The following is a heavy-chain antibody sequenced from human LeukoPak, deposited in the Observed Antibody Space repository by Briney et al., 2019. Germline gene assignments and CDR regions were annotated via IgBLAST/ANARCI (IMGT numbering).Heavy chain of an antibody. CDR3: ARATHGDSHLYY. V-gene: IGHV1-69*05. D-gene: IGHD4-17*01. Sequence: SVKVSCKASGGTFSSYATSWVRQAPGQGLEWMGRIIPIFGTANYAQKFQGRVTITTDESTSTAYMELSSLRSEDTAVYYCARATHGDSHLYYWGQGTLVTVSS. J-gene: IGHJ4*02. CDR1: GGTFSSYA. CDR2: IIPIFGTA.